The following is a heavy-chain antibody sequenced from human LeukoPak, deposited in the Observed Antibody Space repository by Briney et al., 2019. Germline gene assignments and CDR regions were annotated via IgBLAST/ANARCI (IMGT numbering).Heavy chain of an antibody. CDR3: ARDKLGYCSSTSCATRGFDY. J-gene: IGHJ4*02. CDR1: GGSISSGSYY. D-gene: IGHD2-2*01. CDR2: IYTSGST. Sequence: SETLSLTCTVSGGSISSGSYYWSWIRQPAGKGLEWTGRIYTSGSTNYNPSLKSRVTISVDTSKNQFSLKLSSVTAADTAVYYCARDKLGYCSSTSCATRGFDYWGQGTLVTVSS. V-gene: IGHV4-61*02.